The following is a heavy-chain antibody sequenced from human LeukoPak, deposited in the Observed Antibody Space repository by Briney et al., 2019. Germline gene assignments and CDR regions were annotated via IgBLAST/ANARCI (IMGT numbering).Heavy chain of an antibody. V-gene: IGHV4-39*01. CDR1: GGSISSSSYY. CDR2: IYYSGST. D-gene: IGHD5-24*01. J-gene: IGHJ4*02. Sequence: KPSETLSLTCTVSGGSISSSSYYWGWIRQPPGKGLEWIGSIYYSGSTYYNPSLKSRVTISVDTSKNQFSLKLSSVTAADTAVYYCASTWVLRGTGRDGYNLDYWGQGTLVTVSS. CDR3: ASTWVLRGTGRDGYNLDY.